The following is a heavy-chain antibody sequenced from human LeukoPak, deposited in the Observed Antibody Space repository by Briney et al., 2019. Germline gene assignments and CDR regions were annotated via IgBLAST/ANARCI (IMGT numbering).Heavy chain of an antibody. J-gene: IGHJ6*03. CDR1: GFIFDENG. CDR3: ARLRFTIFGVVRYYMDV. Sequence: GGSLRLSCAASGFIFDENGMSWVRQAPGKGLEWVSGINWNGGSTGYADSVKGRFTTSRDNAKNSLYLQMNSLRAEDTALYYCARLRFTIFGVVRYYMDVWGKGTTVTVSS. D-gene: IGHD3-3*01. V-gene: IGHV3-20*04. CDR2: INWNGGST.